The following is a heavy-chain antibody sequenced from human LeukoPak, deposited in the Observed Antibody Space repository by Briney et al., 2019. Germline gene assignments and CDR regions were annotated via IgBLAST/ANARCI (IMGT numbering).Heavy chain of an antibody. V-gene: IGHV4-59*08. Sequence: SETLSLTCTVSGGAISSYHWSWIRQPPGQGLEWIGYIYYSGSTNYNPSLKTRVTTSVDTSKNQFSLKLSSVTAADTAVYYCARHRYYDSSGYVYFDYWGQGTLVTVSS. J-gene: IGHJ4*02. CDR2: IYYSGST. CDR3: ARHRYYDSSGYVYFDY. D-gene: IGHD3-22*01. CDR1: GGAISSYH.